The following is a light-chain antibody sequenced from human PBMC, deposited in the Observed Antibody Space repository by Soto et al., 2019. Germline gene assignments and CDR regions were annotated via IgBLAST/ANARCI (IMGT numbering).Light chain of an antibody. CDR2: GAS. J-gene: IGKJ1*01. V-gene: IGKV3-15*01. CDR3: QHYNNWPRT. CDR1: QSVRSN. Sequence: EIVMTQSPANLSVSPGERATLSCRASQSVRSNLAWYQQKPGQAPRLLIYGASTRATGIPARFSGSGSGTEFTLTISSLQSEDCAVYYCQHYNNWPRTFGQGTKVEIK.